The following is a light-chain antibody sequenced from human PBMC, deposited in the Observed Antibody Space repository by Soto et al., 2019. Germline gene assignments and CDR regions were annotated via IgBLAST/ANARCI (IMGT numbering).Light chain of an antibody. V-gene: IGKV3-15*01. CDR1: QSVNTN. Sequence: EVVMTQSPATLSVSPGERATLSCRASQSVNTNLAWYQQKPGEAPRVLIYAASTRATDVPDRFSGSGSGTDFTLTISSLQSEDFVLYYCQEYNDWPRGTVGQGTKVDSK. J-gene: IGKJ1*01. CDR2: AAS. CDR3: QEYNDWPRGT.